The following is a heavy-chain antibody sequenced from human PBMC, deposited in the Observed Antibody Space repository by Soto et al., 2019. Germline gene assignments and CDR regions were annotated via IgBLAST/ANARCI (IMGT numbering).Heavy chain of an antibody. V-gene: IGHV4-38-2*01. Sequence: SETLSLTCAVSGYSISSGYYWGWIRQPPGKGLEWIGSIYHSGSTYYNPSLKSRVTISVDTSKNQFSLKLSSVTAADTAVYYCARVRVGYDFWSGYYSDYWGQGTLVTVSS. D-gene: IGHD3-3*01. CDR1: GYSISSGYY. CDR3: ARVRVGYDFWSGYYSDY. CDR2: IYHSGST. J-gene: IGHJ4*02.